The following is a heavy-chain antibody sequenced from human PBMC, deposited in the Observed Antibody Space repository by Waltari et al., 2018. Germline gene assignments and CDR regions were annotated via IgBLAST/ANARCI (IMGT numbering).Heavy chain of an antibody. Sequence: EVQLVESGGCLVQPGGSLRLSCAVLGFTFSTPWNHWVRQAPGKGLVWVSRINTDGSSASYADSVKGRFTISRDNAKNMLYLEMSSLRVEDTAVYYCAIMGSGSTWGQGTLVTVSS. CDR3: AIMGSGST. CDR1: GFTFSTPW. V-gene: IGHV3-74*01. J-gene: IGHJ5*02. D-gene: IGHD3-22*01. CDR2: INTDGSSA.